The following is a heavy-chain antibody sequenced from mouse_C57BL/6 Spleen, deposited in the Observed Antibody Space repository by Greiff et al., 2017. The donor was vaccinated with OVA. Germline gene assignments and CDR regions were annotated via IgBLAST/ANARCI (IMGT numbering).Heavy chain of an antibody. CDR2: IDPETGGT. Sequence: QVQLQQSGAELVRPGASVTLSCKASGYTFTDYEMHWVKQTPVHGLEWIGAIDPETGGTAYNQKFKGKAILTADKSSSTAYMELRSLTSEDSAVYYCTRGGGDGYLAYWGQGTLVTVSA. CDR3: TRGGGDGYLAY. D-gene: IGHD2-3*01. CDR1: GYTFTDYE. V-gene: IGHV1-15*01. J-gene: IGHJ3*01.